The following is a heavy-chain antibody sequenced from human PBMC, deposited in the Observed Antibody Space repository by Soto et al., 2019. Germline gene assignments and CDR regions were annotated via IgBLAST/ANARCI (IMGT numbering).Heavy chain of an antibody. V-gene: IGHV1-69*13. CDR2: IIPIFGTA. D-gene: IGHD5-18*01. CDR1: RVAFSKFI. CDR3: ARDQRGYSYGRFDY. Sequence: ASVKVSCKASRVAFSKFIVTWVRQAPGLGLEWVGGIIPIFGTANYAQKFQGRVTITADESTSTAYMELSSLRSEDTAVYYCARDQRGYSYGRFDYWGQGTLVTVSS. J-gene: IGHJ4*02.